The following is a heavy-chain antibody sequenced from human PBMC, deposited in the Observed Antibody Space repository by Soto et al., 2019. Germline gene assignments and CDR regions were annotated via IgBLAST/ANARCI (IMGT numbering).Heavy chain of an antibody. D-gene: IGHD3-3*01. J-gene: IGHJ4*02. CDR1: GFTFSSYA. CDR3: AKGSLAVFWSGYAFDY. Sequence: EVQLLESGGGLVQPGGSLRLSCAASGFTFSSYAMSWVRQAPGKGLEWVSAISGSGGSTYYADSVKGRFTISRDNSKNTRYLQMNSLRAEDTAVYYCAKGSLAVFWSGYAFDYWGQGTLVTVSS. V-gene: IGHV3-23*01. CDR2: ISGSGGST.